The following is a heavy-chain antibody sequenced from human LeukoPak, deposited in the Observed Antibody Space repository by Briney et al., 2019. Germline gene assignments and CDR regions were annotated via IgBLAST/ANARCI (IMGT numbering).Heavy chain of an antibody. CDR3: AKLNCGGDCHNPASPFDP. V-gene: IGHV3-53*01. D-gene: IGHD2-21*02. CDR1: GFTVSSNY. CDR2: IYSGGST. J-gene: IGHJ5*02. Sequence: GGSLRLSCAASGFTVSSNYMSWVRQAPGKGLEWVSVIYSGGSTYYADSVKGRFTISRDNSKNTLYLQMNSLRAEDTAVYYCAKLNCGGDCHNPASPFDPWGQGTLVTVSS.